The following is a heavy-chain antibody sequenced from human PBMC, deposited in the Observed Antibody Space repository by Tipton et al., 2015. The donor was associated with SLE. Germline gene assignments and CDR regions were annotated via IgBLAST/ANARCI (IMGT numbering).Heavy chain of an antibody. D-gene: IGHD1-26*01. CDR3: ASVPCDSGIPGGFDP. J-gene: IGHJ5*02. CDR1: GGSISSHY. CDR2: SYTSGST. V-gene: IGHV4-4*07. Sequence: TLSLTCTVSGGSISSHYWSWIRQPAGKGLEWIGRSYTSGSTNYNPSLKSRVTMSVDTSRNQFSLKLSSVTAADTAGSYCASVPCDSGIPGGFDPWGQGTLVTVSS.